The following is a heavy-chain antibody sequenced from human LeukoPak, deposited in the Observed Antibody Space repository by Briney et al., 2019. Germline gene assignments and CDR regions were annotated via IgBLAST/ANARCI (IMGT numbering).Heavy chain of an antibody. CDR2: INWNGGST. CDR3: AKKGSTSRTGENYFDY. D-gene: IGHD2-2*01. J-gene: IGHJ4*02. CDR1: GFTFDDYG. Sequence: GGSLRLSCAASGFTFDDYGMTWVRHAPGKGLEWVSGINWNGGSTTYADSVKGRFIISRDNAKNFLYLQMNSLRAEDTAFYYCAKKGSTSRTGENYFDYWGQGTLVTVSS. V-gene: IGHV3-20*04.